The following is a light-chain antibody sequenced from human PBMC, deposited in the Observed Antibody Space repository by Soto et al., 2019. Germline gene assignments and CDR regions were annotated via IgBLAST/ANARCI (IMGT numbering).Light chain of an antibody. V-gene: IGKV3D-20*01. Sequence: EIVLTQSPATLSLSPGERATLSCGASQSVANNYLAWYQQKPGLAPRLLITDASTRAAGTPDRFSGSGSGTHFTLTISRLEPEDFAVYYCQQYGASPRTFGRGTKVETK. J-gene: IGKJ1*01. CDR3: QQYGASPRT. CDR2: DAS. CDR1: QSVANNY.